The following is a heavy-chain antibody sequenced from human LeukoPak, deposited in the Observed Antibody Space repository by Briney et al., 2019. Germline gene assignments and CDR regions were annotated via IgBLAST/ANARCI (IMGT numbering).Heavy chain of an antibody. D-gene: IGHD3-16*01. CDR1: GYTFTGYY. J-gene: IGHJ6*03. CDR2: INPNSGGT. Sequence: ASVKVSCKASGYTFTGYYMHWVRQAPGQGLEWMGWINPNSGGTNYAQKLQGRVTMTTDTSTSTAYMELRSLRSDDTAVYYCARGVYYAYVWGSILGGRDYYYMDVWGKGTTVTISS. V-gene: IGHV1-2*02. CDR3: ARGVYYAYVWGSILGGRDYYYMDV.